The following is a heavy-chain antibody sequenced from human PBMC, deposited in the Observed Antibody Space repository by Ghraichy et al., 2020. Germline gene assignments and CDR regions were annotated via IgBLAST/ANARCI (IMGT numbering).Heavy chain of an antibody. Sequence: GESLNISCAASGFTFSSYWMHWVRQAPGKGLVWVSRINSDGSSTSYADSVKGRFTISRDNAKNTLYLQMNSLRAEDTAVYYCARDPNTYYDFWSGYYYYYGMDVWGQGTTVTVSS. V-gene: IGHV3-74*01. J-gene: IGHJ6*02. CDR3: ARDPNTYYDFWSGYYYYYGMDV. CDR1: GFTFSSYW. CDR2: INSDGSST. D-gene: IGHD3-3*01.